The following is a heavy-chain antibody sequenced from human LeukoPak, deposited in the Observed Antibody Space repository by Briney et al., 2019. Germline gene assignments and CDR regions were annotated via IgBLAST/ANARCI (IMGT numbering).Heavy chain of an antibody. V-gene: IGHV3-66*01. CDR1: GFTVSSNY. CDR2: IYSGGST. D-gene: IGHD2-2*01. J-gene: IGHJ3*02. Sequence: PGGSLRLSCAASGFTVSSNYMSWVRQAPGKGLEWVSVIYSGGSTYYADSVKGRFTISRDNSKNTLYLQTNSLRAEDTAVYYCARYCSSTSCPQDALDIWGQGTMVTVSS. CDR3: ARYCSSTSCPQDALDI.